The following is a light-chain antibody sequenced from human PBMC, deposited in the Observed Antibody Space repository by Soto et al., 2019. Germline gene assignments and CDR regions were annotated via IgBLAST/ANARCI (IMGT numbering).Light chain of an antibody. V-gene: IGLV1-40*01. CDR3: QSYDSSLSGWV. CDR2: GNN. J-gene: IGLJ3*02. Sequence: QSALTQPPSVSGAPGQRVTISCTGSSSNIGAGYDVHWYQQLPGTAPKLLIHGNNNRPSGVPDRISGSKSGTSASLAITGLQAEDEADYYCQSYDSSLSGWVFGGGTKVTVL. CDR1: SSNIGAGYD.